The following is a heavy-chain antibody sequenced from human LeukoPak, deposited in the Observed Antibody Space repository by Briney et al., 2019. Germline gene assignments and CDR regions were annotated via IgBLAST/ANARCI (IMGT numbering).Heavy chain of an antibody. Sequence: GGSLRLSCAASGFTFSSYGMHWVRQAPGKGLEWVAFIRYDGSNKYYADSVKGRFTISRDNSKNTLYLQMNSLRAEDTAVYYCAKDRSGIAVAGSDYWGQGTLVTVSS. J-gene: IGHJ4*02. V-gene: IGHV3-30*02. CDR3: AKDRSGIAVAGSDY. CDR1: GFTFSSYG. D-gene: IGHD6-19*01. CDR2: IRYDGSNK.